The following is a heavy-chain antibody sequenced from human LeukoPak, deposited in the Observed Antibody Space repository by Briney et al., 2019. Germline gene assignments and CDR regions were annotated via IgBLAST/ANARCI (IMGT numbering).Heavy chain of an antibody. CDR3: ARDFRRKDIVVVPAAYDY. V-gene: IGHV3-20*01. D-gene: IGHD2-2*01. CDR2: INWNGGST. J-gene: IGHJ4*02. CDR1: GFTFDDYG. Sequence: GGSLRLSCAASGFTFDDYGMSWVRQAPGKGLEWVSGINWNGGSTGYADSVKGRFTISRDNAKNSLYLQMNSLRAEDTALYHCARDFRRKDIVVVPAAYDYWGQGTLVTVSS.